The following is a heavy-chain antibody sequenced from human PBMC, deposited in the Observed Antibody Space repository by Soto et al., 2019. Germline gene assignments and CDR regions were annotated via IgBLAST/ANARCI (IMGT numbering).Heavy chain of an antibody. CDR3: ARLQRYVEGLPGGLDY. CDR2: INTGNGNT. CDR1: GYSFSNYN. Sequence: AASVKVSCKSSGYSFSNYNLHWVRQAPGQSLEWVGWINTGNGNTKYSAKFHDRVTISRDTSANTAYMELHNLRSEDTAVYFCARLQRYVEGLPGGLDYWGQGTLVTVYS. D-gene: IGHD3-3*01. J-gene: IGHJ4*02. V-gene: IGHV1-3*04.